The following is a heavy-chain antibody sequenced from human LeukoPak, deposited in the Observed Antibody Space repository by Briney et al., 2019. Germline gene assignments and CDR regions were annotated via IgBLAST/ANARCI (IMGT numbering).Heavy chain of an antibody. CDR2: IIPILGIA. V-gene: IGHV1-69*04. CDR3: ARDRVTGTPTGADY. Sequence: ASVKLSCKASGGTFSRYAISWVRQAPGQGLEWMGRIIPILGIANYAQKFQGRVTITADKSTSTAYMELSSLRAEDTAVYYCARDRVTGTPTGADYWGQGTLVTVSS. CDR1: GGTFSRYA. D-gene: IGHD1-7*01. J-gene: IGHJ4*02.